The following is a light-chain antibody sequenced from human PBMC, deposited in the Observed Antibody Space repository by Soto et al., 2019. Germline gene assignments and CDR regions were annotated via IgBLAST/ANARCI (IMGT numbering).Light chain of an antibody. V-gene: IGKV3-20*01. CDR3: QHYGTSPRT. CDR2: GAS. Sequence: EIVLTQSPGTLSLSPGERATLSCRASRSVSSSNYLAWYQQKPGQAPRLLIYGASSRATGIPDRFSGSGSGTDFTLTISRLEPEDSAVYYCQHYGTSPRTFGQGTRLEIK. J-gene: IGKJ2*02. CDR1: RSVSSSNY.